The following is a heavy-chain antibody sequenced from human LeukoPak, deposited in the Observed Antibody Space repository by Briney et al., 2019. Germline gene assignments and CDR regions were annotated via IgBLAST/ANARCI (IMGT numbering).Heavy chain of an antibody. CDR2: ISGSGGST. J-gene: IGHJ4*02. Sequence: GGSLRLSCAPPGFTFSSYAMSWVRQAPGKGLEWVSAISGSGGSTYYADSVKGRFTISRDNPTNTLYLQMNSLRAEDTAVYYCAPSKPVGNFDYWGQGTLVTVSS. V-gene: IGHV3-23*01. CDR3: APSKPVGNFDY. D-gene: IGHD1-26*01. CDR1: GFTFSSYA.